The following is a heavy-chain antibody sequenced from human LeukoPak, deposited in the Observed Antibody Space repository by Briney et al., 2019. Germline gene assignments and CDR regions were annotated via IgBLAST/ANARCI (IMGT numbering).Heavy chain of an antibody. Sequence: GGSLRLSCAASGFTFSSYSMNWVRQAPGKGLEWVSSISSSSSYIYYADSVKGRFTISRDNAKKSLYLQMNSLRAEDTAVYYCARSHDYGDYVVDYWGQGTLVTVSS. V-gene: IGHV3-21*01. D-gene: IGHD4-17*01. CDR2: ISSSSSYI. CDR3: ARSHDYGDYVVDY. J-gene: IGHJ4*02. CDR1: GFTFSSYS.